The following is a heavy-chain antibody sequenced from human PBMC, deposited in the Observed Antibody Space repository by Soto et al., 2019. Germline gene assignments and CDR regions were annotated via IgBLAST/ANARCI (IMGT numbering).Heavy chain of an antibody. CDR2: IKQDGSEK. V-gene: IGHV3-7*01. Sequence: GGSLRLSCAASGFTFSSYWMSWVRQAPGKGLEWVANIKQDGSEKYYVDSVKGRFTISRDNAKNSLYLQMNSLRAEDRVVYSGGRSPPASMVRGFDYWGQGTLVTVSS. J-gene: IGHJ4*02. D-gene: IGHD3-10*01. CDR3: GRSPPASMVRGFDY. CDR1: GFTFSSYW.